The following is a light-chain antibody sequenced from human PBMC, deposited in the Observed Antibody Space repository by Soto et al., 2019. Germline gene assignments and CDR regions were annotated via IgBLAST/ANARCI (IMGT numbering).Light chain of an antibody. CDR2: DVN. Sequence: QSALTQPRSVSGSPRQSVTISCTGTSSDVGGYNYVSWYQQYPGKAPKLMIYDVNKRPSGVPDRFSGSKSGNTASLTISGLQADDEADYYCCSYAGSSKVFGGGTKLTVL. CDR3: CSYAGSSKV. V-gene: IGLV2-11*01. CDR1: SSDVGGYNY. J-gene: IGLJ2*01.